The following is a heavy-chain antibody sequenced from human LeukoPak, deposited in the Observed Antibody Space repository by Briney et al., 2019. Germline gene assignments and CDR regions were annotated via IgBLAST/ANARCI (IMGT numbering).Heavy chain of an antibody. CDR1: GGSISSYY. CDR3: ARHVDTAMVRIGD. Sequence: SETLSLTCTVSGGSISSYYWGWIRQPPGKGLEWIGSIYYSGSTYYNPSLKSRVTISVDTSKNQFSLKLSSVTAADTAVYYCARHVDTAMVRIGDWGQGTLVTVSS. D-gene: IGHD5-18*01. V-gene: IGHV4-39*01. CDR2: IYYSGST. J-gene: IGHJ4*02.